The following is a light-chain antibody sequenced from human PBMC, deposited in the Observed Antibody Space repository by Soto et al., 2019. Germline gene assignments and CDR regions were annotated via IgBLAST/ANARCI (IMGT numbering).Light chain of an antibody. Sequence: DIQMTQSPASLSASVGDRVTISCRASQTVSTFLNWYQQKPGTAPRLLIYRASSVQSGVPPRFSGSGSGRDFTLTISSLRPEDIATYFCHQSYSSPPWTFGQGTKVDIK. J-gene: IGKJ1*01. CDR2: RAS. CDR1: QTVSTF. V-gene: IGKV1-39*01. CDR3: HQSYSSPPWT.